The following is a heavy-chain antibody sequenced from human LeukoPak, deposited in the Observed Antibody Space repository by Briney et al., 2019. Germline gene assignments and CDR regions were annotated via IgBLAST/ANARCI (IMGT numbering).Heavy chain of an antibody. V-gene: IGHV3-23*01. D-gene: IGHD6-19*01. J-gene: IGHJ4*02. Sequence: GRSLRLSCAASGFTFSNYAMSWARKLPGRGLEWVSTISSRGDSTYDADSVKGRFTISRHNSKNSLYLQMNSVRAEDTAVYYCAKGPRPDIAVAHTVEKWGQGTLVTVSS. CDR3: AKGPRPDIAVAHTVEK. CDR2: ISSRGDST. CDR1: GFTFSNYA.